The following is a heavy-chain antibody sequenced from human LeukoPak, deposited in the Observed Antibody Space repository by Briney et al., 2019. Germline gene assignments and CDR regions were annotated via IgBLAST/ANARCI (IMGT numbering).Heavy chain of an antibody. CDR1: GFTFSSYA. CDR3: AKDPNSYGRIPGWFDP. Sequence: GGSLRLSCAASGFTFSSYAMSWVRQAPGKGLEWVSAISGSGGSTYYADSVKGRFTISRDNSKNTLYLQMNSLRAEDTAVYYCAKDPNSYGRIPGWFDPWGQGTLVTVSS. V-gene: IGHV3-23*01. D-gene: IGHD2-8*01. J-gene: IGHJ5*02. CDR2: ISGSGGST.